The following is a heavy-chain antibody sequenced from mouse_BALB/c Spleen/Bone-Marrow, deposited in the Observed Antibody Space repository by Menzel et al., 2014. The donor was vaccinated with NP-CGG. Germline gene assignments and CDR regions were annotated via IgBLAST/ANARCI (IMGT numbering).Heavy chain of an antibody. CDR2: IYPEDGDT. CDR3: ARNPHYYAMDY. CDR1: GYTFSYSW. V-gene: IGHV1-82*01. J-gene: IGHJ4*01. Sequence: QVQLQQSGPELVKPGASVKISCKTSGYTFSYSWMNWVRQRPGQGLEWIGRIYPEDGDTNYNGRFKGKATLTADKSSNTTYMQRSSLTSVDSAVYFCARNPHYYAMDYWGQGTSVTVSS.